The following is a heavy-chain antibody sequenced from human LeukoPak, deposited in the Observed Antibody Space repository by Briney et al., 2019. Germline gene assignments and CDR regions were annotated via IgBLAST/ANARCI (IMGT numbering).Heavy chain of an antibody. CDR3: ARESSSSWRDAFDF. CDR2: INWNGGST. V-gene: IGHV3-20*04. Sequence: GGSLRLSCAASGFTFDDYGMSWVRQAPGKGLEWVSGINWNGGSTGYADSVKGRFTISRDNAKNSLYLQMNSLRAEDTAFYYCARESSSSWRDAFDFWGQGTMVTVSS. CDR1: GFTFDDYG. J-gene: IGHJ3*01. D-gene: IGHD6-13*01.